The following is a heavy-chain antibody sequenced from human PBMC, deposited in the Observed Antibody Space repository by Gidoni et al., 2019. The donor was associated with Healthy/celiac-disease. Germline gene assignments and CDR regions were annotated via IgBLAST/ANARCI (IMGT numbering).Heavy chain of an antibody. CDR3: SKGILTGYSLDY. V-gene: IGHV3-30*18. Sequence: QVQLVESGGGVVQPGRSLRLSCADSGFTFSSYGMHWVRQAPGKGLEWVAVISYDGSNKYYADSVKGRFTISRDNSKNTLYLQMNSLRAEDTAVYYCSKGILTGYSLDYWGQGTLVTVSS. CDR1: GFTFSSYG. J-gene: IGHJ4*02. D-gene: IGHD3-9*01. CDR2: ISYDGSNK.